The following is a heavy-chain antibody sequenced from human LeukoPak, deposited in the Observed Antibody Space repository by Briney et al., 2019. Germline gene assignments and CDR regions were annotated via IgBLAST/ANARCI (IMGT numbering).Heavy chain of an antibody. CDR2: MNPNSGNT. D-gene: IGHD3-9*01. V-gene: IGHV1-8*01. J-gene: IGHJ4*02. CDR1: GYTFTSYD. CDR3: ARGARQDLRYFDWLGPDY. Sequence: GASVKVSCKASGYTFTSYDINWVRQATGQGLEWMGWMNPNSGNTGYAQKFQGRVTMTRNTSISTAYMELSSLRSEDTAVYYCARGARQDLRYFDWLGPDYWGQGTLVTVSP.